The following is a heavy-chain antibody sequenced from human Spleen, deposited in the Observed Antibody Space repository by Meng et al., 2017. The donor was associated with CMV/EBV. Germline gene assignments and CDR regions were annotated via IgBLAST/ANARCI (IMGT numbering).Heavy chain of an antibody. D-gene: IGHD2/OR15-2a*01. CDR2: INHSGST. V-gene: IGHV4-34*01. J-gene: IGHJ5*02. CDR1: GGSFNGYY. Sequence: SQTLSLTCAVYGGSFNGYYWSWIRQPPGKGLEWIGEINHSGSTNYNPSLKTRVTISVDTSKNQFSLKLSSVTAADTAIYYCARDRRPLSNNWFDPWGQGTLVTVSS. CDR3: ARDRRPLSNNWFDP.